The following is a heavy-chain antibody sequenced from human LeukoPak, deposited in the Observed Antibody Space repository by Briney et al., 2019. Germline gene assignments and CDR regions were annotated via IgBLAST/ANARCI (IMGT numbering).Heavy chain of an antibody. CDR1: GFTFSSYV. CDR2: LSGGGDST. D-gene: IGHD6-19*01. V-gene: IGHV3-23*01. CDR3: AKGSSSGRPYYFDY. J-gene: IGHJ4*02. Sequence: GGSLRLSCAASGFTFSSYVMSWVRQAPGKGLEWVSALSGGGDSTYYVDSVKGRFTTSRDNSKNTLYLQMNSLRAEDTAVYYCAKGSSSGRPYYFDYWGQGALVTVSS.